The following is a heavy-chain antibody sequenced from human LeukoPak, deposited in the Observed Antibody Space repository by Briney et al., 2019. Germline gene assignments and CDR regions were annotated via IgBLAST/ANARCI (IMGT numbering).Heavy chain of an antibody. CDR2: IKEDGSVK. D-gene: IGHD6-19*01. V-gene: IGHV3-7*03. Sequence: GGSLRLSCTASGFIFSSHWMAWVRQSPGKGLEWVANIKEDGSVKYYVDSVKGRFTISRDNTKNALYLQMNSLRADDTAVYFCARDSTWLLDYRGQGTLITVSS. J-gene: IGHJ4*02. CDR3: ARDSTWLLDY. CDR1: GFIFSSHW.